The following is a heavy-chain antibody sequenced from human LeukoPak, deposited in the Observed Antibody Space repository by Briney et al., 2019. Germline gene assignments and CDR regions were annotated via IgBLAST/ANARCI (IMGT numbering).Heavy chain of an antibody. V-gene: IGHV4-59*11. CDR1: GGSISSHY. J-gene: IGHJ4*02. D-gene: IGHD3-10*02. CDR2: IHYSGST. CDR3: TRGSSPGPQYV. Sequence: SETLSLTCTVSGGSISSHYWNWIRQPPGKGLEWIGYIHYSGSTNYNPFLKSRVTISVDTSKNQFSLKLNSVTAADTAVYYCTRGSSPGPQYVWGQGTLVTVSS.